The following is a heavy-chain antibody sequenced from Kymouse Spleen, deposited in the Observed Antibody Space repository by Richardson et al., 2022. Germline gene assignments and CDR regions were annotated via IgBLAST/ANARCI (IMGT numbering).Heavy chain of an antibody. CDR2: ISSSSSTI. V-gene: IGHV3-48*02. Sequence: EVQLVESGGGLVQPGGSLRLSCAASGFTFSSYSMNWVRQAPGKGLEWVSYISSSSSTIYYADSVKGRFTISRDNAKNSLYLQMNSLRDEDTAVYYCARDGGYSGYDYPLGMDVWGQGTTVTVSS. D-gene: IGHD5-12*01. J-gene: IGHJ6*02. CDR3: ARDGGYSGYDYPLGMDV. CDR1: GFTFSSYS.